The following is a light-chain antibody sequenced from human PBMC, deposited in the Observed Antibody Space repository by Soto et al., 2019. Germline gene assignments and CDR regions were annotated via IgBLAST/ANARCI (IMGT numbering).Light chain of an antibody. CDR3: GSYSTSGPVV. V-gene: IGLV2-14*01. Sequence: QSALTQPASVSGSPGQSIAISCTGTFSDVGGYDFVAWYQQHPGKAPKVIIYDVNNRPSGVSNRFFGSKSGNTASLTISGLQTEDEADYYCGSYSTSGPVVFGGGTKLTVL. CDR2: DVN. J-gene: IGLJ2*01. CDR1: FSDVGGYDF.